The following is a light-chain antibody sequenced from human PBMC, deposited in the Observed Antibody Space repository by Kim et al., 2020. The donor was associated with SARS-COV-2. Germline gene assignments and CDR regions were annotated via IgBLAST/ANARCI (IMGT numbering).Light chain of an antibody. J-gene: IGLJ2*01. CDR3: SSYTSSSSVV. CDR2: DVS. CDR1: SSDVGGYNY. Sequence: QAVLTQPASVSGSPGQSIPISCSGTSSDVGGYNYVSWYQQHPGKAPKLMIYDVSKRPSGVSNRFSGSKSGNTASLTISGLQAEDEADYYCSSYTSSSSVVYGGGTQLTVL. V-gene: IGLV2-14*01.